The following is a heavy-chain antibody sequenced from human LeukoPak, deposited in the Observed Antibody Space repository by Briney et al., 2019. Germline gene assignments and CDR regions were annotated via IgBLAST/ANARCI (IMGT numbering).Heavy chain of an antibody. CDR2: INTDGSNT. Sequence: GGSLRPSCAASGYNFGSYDMNRVRQAPGKGLEYLSTINTDGSNTWYADSVKGRFTISRDNSKNTVFLHMNNLRHEDTATYYCAKRVNGAFDIWGQGTMVSVSS. V-gene: IGHV3-23*05. J-gene: IGHJ3*02. CDR1: GYNFGSYD. CDR3: AKRVNGAFDI.